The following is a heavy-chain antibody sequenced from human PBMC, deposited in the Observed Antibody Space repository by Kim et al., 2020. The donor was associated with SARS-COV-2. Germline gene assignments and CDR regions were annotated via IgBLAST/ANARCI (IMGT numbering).Heavy chain of an antibody. CDR2: IIPIFGTP. D-gene: IGHD3-10*01. V-gene: IGHV1-69*13. Sequence: SVKVSCKASGGTFSNYAISWVRQAPGQGLEWMGGIIPIFGTPNYAQKFQDRVTITADESTSTAYMELSSLRSEDTAVYYCARGFYDSGSYYNIVRGLKYYYYSMDVWGQGTTVTVSS. J-gene: IGHJ6*02. CDR1: GGTFSNYA. CDR3: ARGFYDSGSYYNIVRGLKYYYYSMDV.